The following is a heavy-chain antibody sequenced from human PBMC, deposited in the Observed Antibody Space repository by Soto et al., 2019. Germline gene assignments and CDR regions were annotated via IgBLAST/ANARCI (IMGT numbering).Heavy chain of an antibody. D-gene: IGHD2-21*02. CDR1: AFSLSTGGVG. CDR3: IQSRCGGDCLQSYASYYYYGMDV. Sequence: QITLKESGPTLVKPTQTLTLTCTFSAFSLSTGGVGVGWIRQPPGKALEWLALIYWDDDKRYSPSLRSRLTTTKDTSKNQVVLTMTNMDPVDTATYYCIQSRCGGDCLQSYASYYYYGMDVWGRGTTVTVSS. V-gene: IGHV2-5*02. J-gene: IGHJ6*02. CDR2: IYWDDDK.